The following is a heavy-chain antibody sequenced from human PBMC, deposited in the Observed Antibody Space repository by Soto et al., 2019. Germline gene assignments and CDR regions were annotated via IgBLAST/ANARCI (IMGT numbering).Heavy chain of an antibody. CDR1: GFTFSTYA. V-gene: IGHV3-23*01. Sequence: GSLRLSCAASGFTFSTYALSWVRQAPGKGLEWVSAINRSGGSTYYADSVKGRFTISRDNSKNTLYLQMNSLRVEDTAVYYCAKWLDGMDVWGQGTTVTVSS. CDR2: INRSGGST. D-gene: IGHD3-10*01. J-gene: IGHJ6*02. CDR3: AKWLDGMDV.